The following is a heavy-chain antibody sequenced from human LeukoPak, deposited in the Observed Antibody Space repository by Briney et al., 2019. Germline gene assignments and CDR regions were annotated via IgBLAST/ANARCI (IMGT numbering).Heavy chain of an antibody. J-gene: IGHJ4*02. D-gene: IGHD3-10*01. CDR2: ISSSSSTI. CDR3: ARGPFITFDY. Sequence: GGSLRLSCAASGFTFNTYSMNWVRQAPGKGLEWVSYISSSSSTIYYADSVKGRFTISRDNAKNSLYLQMSSLRAEDTAVYYCARGPFITFDYWGQGTLVTVSS. CDR1: GFTFNTYS. V-gene: IGHV3-48*01.